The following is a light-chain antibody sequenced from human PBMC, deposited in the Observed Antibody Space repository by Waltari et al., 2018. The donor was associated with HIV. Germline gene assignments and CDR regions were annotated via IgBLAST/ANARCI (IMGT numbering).Light chain of an antibody. J-gene: IGKJ2*03. CDR3: QQYYDTCHS. Sequence: DIVMTQSPDSLAVSLGERASINCKSSQTVLYNSNNKNYLAWYQQKPGQPPKLLFYWASTRQSGVPDRFSGSGSGTDFTLTISSLQAEDVAVYYCQQYYDTCHSFGQGTKLEIK. CDR2: WAS. V-gene: IGKV4-1*01. CDR1: QTVLYNSNNKNY.